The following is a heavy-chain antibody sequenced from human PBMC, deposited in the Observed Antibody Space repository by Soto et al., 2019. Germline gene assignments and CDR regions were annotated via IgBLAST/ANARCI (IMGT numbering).Heavy chain of an antibody. D-gene: IGHD3-22*01. CDR1: GFNFSSYG. J-gene: IGHJ4*02. V-gene: IGHV3-33*01. CDR2: IWNDGSNE. Sequence: PGGSLRLSCEASGFNFSSYGIHWVRQAPGKGLEWVAIIWNDGSNEYYADSVKGRFTISRDNSKNTVYLQASKLRAEDTAVYFCARDQTDSGGYSDSWGQGTLVTVSS. CDR3: ARDQTDSGGYSDS.